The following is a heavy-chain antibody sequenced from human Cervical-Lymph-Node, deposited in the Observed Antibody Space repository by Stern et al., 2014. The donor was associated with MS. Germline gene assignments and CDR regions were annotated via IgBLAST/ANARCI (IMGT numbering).Heavy chain of an antibody. D-gene: IGHD1-26*01. V-gene: IGHV1-2*02. CDR2: INPNSGAT. CDR3: ARISLGSGIDY. CDR1: ENTFTGYY. J-gene: IGHJ4*02. Sequence: QVQLVQSGAEVKKPGASVKVTCKTSENTFTGYYIHWVRHAPGQGLEWMGWINPNSGATNYAQRFQDRVSLTSDTSNSLAYMELDRLTSGDTAVYYCARISLGSGIDYWGQGSLVTVSS.